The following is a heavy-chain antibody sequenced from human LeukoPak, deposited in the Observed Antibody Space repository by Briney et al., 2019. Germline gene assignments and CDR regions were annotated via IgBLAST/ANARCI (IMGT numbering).Heavy chain of an antibody. J-gene: IGHJ6*02. Sequence: PSETLSLTCAVYGGSFSGYYWSWIRQPPGKGLEWIGEINHSGSTNYNPSLKSRVTISVDTSKNQFSLKLSSVTAADTAVYYCARDYDFWSGYSYYYYYGMDVCSQGTTVTVSS. D-gene: IGHD3-3*01. CDR1: GGSFSGYY. V-gene: IGHV4-34*01. CDR2: INHSGST. CDR3: ARDYDFWSGYSYYYYYGMDV.